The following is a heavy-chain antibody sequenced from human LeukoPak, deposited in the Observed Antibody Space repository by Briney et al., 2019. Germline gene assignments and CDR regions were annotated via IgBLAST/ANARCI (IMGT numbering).Heavy chain of an antibody. Sequence: GESLKISCKGSGYSFTTYWIAWVRQMPGKGLEWMGIFNPADSDTRYSPPFQGQVTMSADKSITTAYLQWSSLKASDTAMYYCARREYSTGYSDYWGQGTLVTVSS. J-gene: IGHJ4*02. CDR3: ARREYSTGYSDY. V-gene: IGHV5-51*01. CDR2: FNPADSDT. CDR1: GYSFTTYW. D-gene: IGHD3-22*01.